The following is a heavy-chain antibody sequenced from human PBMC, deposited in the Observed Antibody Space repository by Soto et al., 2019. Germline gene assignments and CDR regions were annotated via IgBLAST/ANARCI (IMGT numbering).Heavy chain of an antibody. CDR1: GFTFSSYS. D-gene: IGHD3-9*01. V-gene: IGHV3-48*04. Sequence: GGSLRLSCAASGFTFSSYSMNWVRQAPGKGLEWVSYISSSSSTIYYADSVKGRFTISRDNAKNSLYLQMNSLRAEDTAVYYCARAAELRYFDWLFALDYWGQGTLVTVSS. CDR2: ISSSSSTI. CDR3: ARAAELRYFDWLFALDY. J-gene: IGHJ4*02.